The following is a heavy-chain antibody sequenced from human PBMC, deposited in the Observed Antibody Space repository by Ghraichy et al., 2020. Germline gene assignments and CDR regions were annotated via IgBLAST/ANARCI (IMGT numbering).Heavy chain of an antibody. CDR2: IFYSGGT. CDR1: GGSITGYY. V-gene: IGHV4-59*01. CDR3: ARGERLGLDY. D-gene: IGHD3-3*01. J-gene: IGHJ4*02. Sequence: SETLSLTCTVSGGSITGYYWSWIRQPPGKGLEWIGYIFYSGGTNYNPSLKSRVTISVDTSKNQFSLKMTSMTAAETAMYYCARGERLGLDYWGQGPLVTVSS.